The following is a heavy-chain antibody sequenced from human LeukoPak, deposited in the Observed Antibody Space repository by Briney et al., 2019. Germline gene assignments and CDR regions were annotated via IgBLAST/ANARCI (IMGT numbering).Heavy chain of an antibody. CDR3: AKDRGYTGYDSGGIDF. CDR2: ISYGDGTA. Sequence: GGSLRLSCAASGFTFRSYAMNWVRQPPGKGLEWVSSISYGDGTAFYAGSVKGRFTVSRDNSRTILYLQMDSLRAEDTAVYYCAKDRGYTGYDSGGIDFWGQGTLVTVSS. J-gene: IGHJ4*02. D-gene: IGHD5-12*01. V-gene: IGHV3-23*01. CDR1: GFTFRSYA.